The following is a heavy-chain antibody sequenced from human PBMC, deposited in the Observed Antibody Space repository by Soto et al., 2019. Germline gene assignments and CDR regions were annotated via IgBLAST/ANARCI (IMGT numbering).Heavy chain of an antibody. D-gene: IGHD2-15*01. J-gene: IGHJ4*02. CDR2: ISGSGSST. Sequence: EVHLLESGGDLVQPGGSLRLSCAVSGFTFSSYAMGWVRQAPGKGLEWVSSISGSGSSTYYADSVKGRFTISRDNFKNTLYLQMNSLRAEDTAVYYCAKLGDIVVMVAPCFDYWGQGALVTVSS. V-gene: IGHV3-23*01. CDR1: GFTFSSYA. CDR3: AKLGDIVVMVAPCFDY.